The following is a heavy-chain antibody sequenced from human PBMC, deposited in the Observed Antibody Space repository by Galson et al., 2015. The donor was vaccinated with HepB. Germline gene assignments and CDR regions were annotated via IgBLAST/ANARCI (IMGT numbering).Heavy chain of an antibody. CDR3: VFIRGYDLKHFDY. V-gene: IGHV3-48*04. CDR1: TFIFSTYS. D-gene: IGHD5-12*01. J-gene: IGHJ4*02. Sequence: SLRLSCAASTFIFSTYSMDWVRQAPGKGLEWVSYISSSSTTIYYADSVKGRFTISRDNAKNSLYLQMNSLRAEDTAVYYCVFIRGYDLKHFDYWGQGTLVTVSS. CDR2: ISSSSTTI.